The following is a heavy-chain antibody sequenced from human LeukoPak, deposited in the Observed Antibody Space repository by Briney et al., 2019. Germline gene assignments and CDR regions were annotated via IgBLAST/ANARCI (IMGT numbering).Heavy chain of an antibody. D-gene: IGHD3-3*01. CDR3: ARTDRTYYDFWSGYYTGNWFDP. CDR2: ISAYNGNT. CDR1: GYTFTSYG. Sequence: ASVKVSCKASGYTFTSYGISWVRQAPGQGLGWMGWISAYNGNTNYAQKLQGRVTMTTDTSTSTAYMELRSLRSDDTAVYYCARTDRTYYDFWSGYYTGNWFDPWGQGTLVTVSS. J-gene: IGHJ5*02. V-gene: IGHV1-18*01.